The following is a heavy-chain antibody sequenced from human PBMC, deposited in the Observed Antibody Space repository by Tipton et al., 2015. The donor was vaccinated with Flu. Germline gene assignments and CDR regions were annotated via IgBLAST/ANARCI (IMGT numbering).Heavy chain of an antibody. CDR3: ARGSGSGPKYWFHP. CDR2: TFQRSMWHH. D-gene: IGHD3-10*01. Sequence: GLVKPSQTLSLTCVISGDSVSSNVATWNWIRQSPSRGLEWLGKTFQRSMWHHIYAVSLRGRITITPDTSKNQFSLQLNSVTPEDTALYYCARGSGSGPKYWFHPWGQGTQVTVSA. CDR1: GDSVSSNVAT. V-gene: IGHV6-1*01. J-gene: IGHJ5*02.